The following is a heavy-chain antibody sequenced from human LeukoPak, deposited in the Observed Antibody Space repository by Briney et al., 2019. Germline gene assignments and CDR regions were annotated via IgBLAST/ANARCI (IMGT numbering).Heavy chain of an antibody. CDR3: ARAGNLDN. V-gene: IGHV3-7*01. Sequence: GGSLRLSCAGSGFNFSNYWMTWVRQAPGKGLEWVAQIKPDGSDKYYVDSVKGRFTISRDNAKNSLNLQMNSLRAEDTAVYYCARAGNLDNWGQGTLVTVSS. D-gene: IGHD4-23*01. CDR1: GFNFSNYW. J-gene: IGHJ4*02. CDR2: IKPDGSDK.